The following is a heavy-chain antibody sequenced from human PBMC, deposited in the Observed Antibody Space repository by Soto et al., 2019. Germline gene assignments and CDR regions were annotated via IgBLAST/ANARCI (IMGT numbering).Heavy chain of an antibody. CDR2: IWYDGSNK. V-gene: IGHV3-33*01. Sequence: AGGSLRLSCAASGFTFSSYGMHWVRQAPGKGLEWVAVIWYDGSNKYYADSVKGRFTISRDNSKNTLYLQMNSLRAEDTAVYYCARERHYYGSGFNPWGQGTLVTGS. CDR1: GFTFSSYG. D-gene: IGHD3-10*01. J-gene: IGHJ5*02. CDR3: ARERHYYGSGFNP.